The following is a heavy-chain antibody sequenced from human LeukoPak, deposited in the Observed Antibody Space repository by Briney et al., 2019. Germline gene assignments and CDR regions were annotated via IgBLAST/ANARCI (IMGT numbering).Heavy chain of an antibody. CDR3: ARALSSRAGLYDILTGYYGYYYYYMDV. J-gene: IGHJ6*03. Sequence: ASVKVSCKASGYTFTSYDINWVRQATGQGLEWMGWMNPNSGNTGYAQKFQGRVTITRNTSISTAYMELSSLRCEDTAVYYCARALSSRAGLYDILTGYYGYYYYYMDVWGKGTTVTVSS. V-gene: IGHV1-8*03. CDR2: MNPNSGNT. CDR1: GYTFTSYD. D-gene: IGHD3-9*01.